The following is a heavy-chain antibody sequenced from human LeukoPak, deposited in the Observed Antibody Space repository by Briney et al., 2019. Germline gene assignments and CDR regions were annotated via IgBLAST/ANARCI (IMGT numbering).Heavy chain of an antibody. CDR1: GGTFSSYA. D-gene: IGHD2-2*01. J-gene: IGHJ4*02. CDR3: AVSGYCSSTSCSFDY. V-gene: IGHV1-69*01. CDR2: IIPIFGTA. Sequence: GSSVKVSCKASGGTFSSYAISWVRQAPGQGLEWMGGIIPIFGTANYAQKFQGRVTITADEPTSTAYMELSSLRSEDTAVYYCAVSGYCSSTSCSFDYWGQGTLVTVSS.